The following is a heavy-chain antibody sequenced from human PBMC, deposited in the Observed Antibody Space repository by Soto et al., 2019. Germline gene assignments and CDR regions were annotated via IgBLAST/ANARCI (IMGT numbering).Heavy chain of an antibody. CDR3: ARRIVRLRGYFDY. Sequence: SETLSLTCTVPRGSINRSSYYWGWIRQPPGKGLEWIGSIYYSGSTYYNPSLKSRVTISVDTSKNQFSLKLSSVTAADTAMYYCARRIVRLRGYFDYWGQGTLVTVS. J-gene: IGHJ4*02. CDR1: RGSINRSSYY. CDR2: IYYSGST. D-gene: IGHD2-21*01. V-gene: IGHV4-39*01.